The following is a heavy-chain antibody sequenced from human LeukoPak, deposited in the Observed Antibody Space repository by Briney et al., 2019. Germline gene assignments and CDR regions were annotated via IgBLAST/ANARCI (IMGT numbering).Heavy chain of an antibody. J-gene: IGHJ5*01. Sequence: GGSLRLSCAASGFTFSSYSMNWVRQAPGKGLEWVSSISSSSSDIYYADSVKGRFTISRDNAKNSLYLQMNSLRAGDTAVYYCARGALGSGWYNWFDSWGQGTLVTVSS. CDR2: ISSSSSDI. V-gene: IGHV3-21*01. D-gene: IGHD6-19*01. CDR3: ARGALGSGWYNWFDS. CDR1: GFTFSSYS.